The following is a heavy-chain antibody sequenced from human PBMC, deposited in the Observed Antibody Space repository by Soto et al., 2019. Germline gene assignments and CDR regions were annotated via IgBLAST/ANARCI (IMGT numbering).Heavy chain of an antibody. V-gene: IGHV1-46*01. CDR2: INPNGGST. Sequence: QVQQVQSGAEVKEPGASVKISCKPSGYSFTSFYMHWVRQAPGQGLEWMGTINPNGGSTTYEQKFQGRVTMTRDTSTRTLYMDLSGLRSEDTAVYYCARAMPHFDYWGQGTLVTVSS. J-gene: IGHJ4*02. D-gene: IGHD2-2*01. CDR1: GYSFTSFY. CDR3: ARAMPHFDY.